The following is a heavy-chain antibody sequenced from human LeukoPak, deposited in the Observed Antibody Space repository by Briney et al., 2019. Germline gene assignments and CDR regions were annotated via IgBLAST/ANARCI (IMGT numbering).Heavy chain of an antibody. V-gene: IGHV3-21*01. CDR3: ARAYGDSVIDDWFDP. CDR2: ISSSSSYI. D-gene: IGHD4-17*01. Sequence: PGGSLRLSCAASGFTFRSYSMNWVRQAPGKGLEWVSSISSSSSYIYYADSVKGRFTISRDSAKNSLYLQMNSLRAEDTAAYYCARAYGDSVIDDWFDPWGQGTLVTVSS. CDR1: GFTFRSYS. J-gene: IGHJ5*02.